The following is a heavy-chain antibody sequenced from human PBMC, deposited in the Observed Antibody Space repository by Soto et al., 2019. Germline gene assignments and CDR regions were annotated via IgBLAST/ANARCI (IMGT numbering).Heavy chain of an antibody. Sequence: SETLSLTCTVSGGSVSSGSYYWSWIRQPPGKGLEWIGYIYYSGSTNYNPSLKSRVTISVDTSKNQFSLKLSSVTAADTAVYYCPTMVRGVIITRSGFDPGGQEPRVTVPS. D-gene: IGHD3-10*01. J-gene: IGHJ5*02. CDR2: IYYSGST. CDR1: GGSVSSGSYY. CDR3: PTMVRGVIITRSGFDP. V-gene: IGHV4-61*01.